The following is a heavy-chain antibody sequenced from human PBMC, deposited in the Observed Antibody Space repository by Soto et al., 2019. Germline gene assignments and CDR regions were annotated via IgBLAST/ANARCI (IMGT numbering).Heavy chain of an antibody. CDR2: ITPLFGSA. J-gene: IGHJ4*02. CDR1: GGTFSSYS. V-gene: IGHV1-69*13. D-gene: IGHD4-17*01. CDR3: ARGGYGDYGKPFDY. Sequence: SVKVSCKASGGTFSSYSISWVRQAPGQGLEWMGGITPLFGSANYAQKFQGRVTITADESTSTAYMQLSSLRSEDTAVYYCARGGYGDYGKPFDYWGRGTLVTVS.